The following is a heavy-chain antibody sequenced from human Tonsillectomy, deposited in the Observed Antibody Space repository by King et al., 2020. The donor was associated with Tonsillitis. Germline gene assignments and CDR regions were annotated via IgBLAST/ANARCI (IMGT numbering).Heavy chain of an antibody. J-gene: IGHJ2*01. CDR1: GGSISSYY. CDR2: IYYTGST. Sequence: VQLQESGPGLVKPSETLSLTCTVSGGSISSYYWSWIRQPPGKGLERIGYIYYTGSTDYNPSLKSRVTMSVDTSKNHFSLRLSSVTAADTAVYYCARPYSSSFWYFDLWGRGTLVTVSS. D-gene: IGHD6-6*01. CDR3: ARPYSSSFWYFDL. V-gene: IGHV4-59*08.